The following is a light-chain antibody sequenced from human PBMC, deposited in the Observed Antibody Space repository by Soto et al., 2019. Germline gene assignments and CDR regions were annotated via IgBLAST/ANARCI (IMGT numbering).Light chain of an antibody. CDR2: KAS. Sequence: DIQMTQSPSTLSASVGDRVTITCRASQSISNWLAWYQQKPGKAPNLLIYKASSLESGVPSRFGGSGSGTAFTLTISSLQPDDFATYYCQQYISYSLTFGGGTKVEIK. J-gene: IGKJ4*01. CDR1: QSISNW. CDR3: QQYISYSLT. V-gene: IGKV1-5*03.